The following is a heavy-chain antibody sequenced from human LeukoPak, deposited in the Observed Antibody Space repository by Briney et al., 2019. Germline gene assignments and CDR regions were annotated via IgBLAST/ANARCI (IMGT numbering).Heavy chain of an antibody. Sequence: GGSLRLSCVGSGFNFSNYAMSWVRQAPGKGLEWVSLISYLGTSPYYTDYAESVKGRFSISRDNSKNSLYLQMNSLRAEDSAVYYCARDGNMGAEIDYWGQGTLVTVSS. CDR1: GFNFSNYA. D-gene: IGHD1-26*01. J-gene: IGHJ4*02. CDR3: ARDGNMGAEIDY. V-gene: IGHV3-23*01. CDR2: ISYLGTSPYYT.